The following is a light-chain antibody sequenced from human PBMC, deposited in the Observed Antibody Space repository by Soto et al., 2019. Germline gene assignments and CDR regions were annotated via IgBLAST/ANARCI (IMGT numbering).Light chain of an antibody. V-gene: IGLV8-61*01. CDR1: SDSVSTSYY. CDR3: VLYMGSGVCV. CDR2: STN. J-gene: IGLJ3*02. Sequence: QAVVTQEPSFSVSPGGTVTLTCGLTSDSVSTSYYASWYQQTPGQTPRMLIYSTNTRSSGVPDRFSGSILGNKAALTITGAQADDESDYYCVLYMGSGVCVFGGGTKLTVL.